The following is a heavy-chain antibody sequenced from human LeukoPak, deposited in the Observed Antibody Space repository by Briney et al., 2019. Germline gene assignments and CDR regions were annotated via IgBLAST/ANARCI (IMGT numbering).Heavy chain of an antibody. V-gene: IGHV4-59*01. CDR1: GGSISSYY. CDR2: IYYSGST. D-gene: IGHD2-15*01. Sequence: SETLSLTCTVSGGSISSYYWSWLRQPPGKGLEWIGYIYYSGSTNYNPSLKSRVTISVDTSKNQFSLKLSSVTAADTAVYYCARASCSGGSCSFDYWGQGTLVTVSS. J-gene: IGHJ4*02. CDR3: ARASCSGGSCSFDY.